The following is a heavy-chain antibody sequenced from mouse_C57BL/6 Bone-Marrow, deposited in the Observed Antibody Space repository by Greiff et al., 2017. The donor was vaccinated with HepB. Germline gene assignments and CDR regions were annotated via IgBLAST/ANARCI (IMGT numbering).Heavy chain of an antibody. CDR3: ARDGNYPLAY. D-gene: IGHD2-1*01. J-gene: IGHJ3*01. CDR1: GFNIKDYY. V-gene: IGHV14-2*01. CDR2: IDPEDGET. Sequence: EVKLVESGAELVKPGASVKLSCTASGFNIKDYYMHWVKQRTEQGLEWIGRIDPEDGETKYAPKFQGKATITADTSSNTAYLQLSSLTSEDTAVYYCARDGNYPLAYWGQGTLVTVSA.